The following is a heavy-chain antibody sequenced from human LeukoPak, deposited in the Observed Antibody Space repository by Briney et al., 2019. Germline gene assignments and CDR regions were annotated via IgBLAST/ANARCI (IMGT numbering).Heavy chain of an antibody. CDR2: INHSGSN. Sequence: SESLSLTCAVYGGSFSGYCWSWIRQPPGKGLEWIGEINHSGSNNYNPSLKSRCSISVESSNNQFSLKLTSVTAADTAVYYCARVTTWLQYYYYYGMDVWGQGTTVTVSS. CDR1: GGSFSGYC. D-gene: IGHD5-24*01. CDR3: ARVTTWLQYYYYYGMDV. J-gene: IGHJ6*02. V-gene: IGHV4-34*01.